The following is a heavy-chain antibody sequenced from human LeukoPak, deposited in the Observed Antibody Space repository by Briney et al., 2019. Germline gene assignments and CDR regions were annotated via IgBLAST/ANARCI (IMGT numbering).Heavy chain of an antibody. Sequence: GRSLRLSCAASGFTFSSYSMNWVRQAPGKCLECVSSISSSSSYIYYADSVKGRFTISRDNAKNSLYLQMNRLRAEDTAVYYCAREGAYCGGDCYVDYWGQGALVTVSS. CDR2: ISSSSSYI. J-gene: IGHJ4*02. D-gene: IGHD2-21*01. CDR3: AREGAYCGGDCYVDY. V-gene: IGHV3-21*01. CDR1: GFTFSSYS.